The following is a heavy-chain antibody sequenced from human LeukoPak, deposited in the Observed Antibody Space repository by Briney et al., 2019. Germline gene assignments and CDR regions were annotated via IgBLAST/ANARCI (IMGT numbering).Heavy chain of an antibody. Sequence: SETLSLTCTVSGASISSGAYSWGWVRQPPGKGLEWIGSFYYGGSTSYNASLKTRVNISVDTPKNQLSLGLNSVTAADTSVYYCAALAVAGTSEGYWGQGSLIIVSS. CDR1: GASISSGAYS. CDR3: AALAVAGTSEGY. J-gene: IGHJ4*01. V-gene: IGHV4-39*01. D-gene: IGHD6-19*01. CDR2: FYYGGST.